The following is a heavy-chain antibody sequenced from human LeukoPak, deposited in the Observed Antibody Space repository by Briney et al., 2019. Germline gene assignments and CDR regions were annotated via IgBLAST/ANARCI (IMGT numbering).Heavy chain of an antibody. CDR2: INHSGST. J-gene: IGHJ2*01. V-gene: IGHV4-34*01. Sequence: SETLSLTCAVYGGSFSGYYWSWIRQPPGKGLEWIGEINHSGSTNYNPSLKSRVTISVDTSKNQFSLKLSSVTAADTAVYYCARVLKAHSLPMRSQQLIRYFDLWGRGTLVTVSS. CDR3: ARVLKAHSLPMRSQQLIRYFDL. D-gene: IGHD6-13*01. CDR1: GGSFSGYY.